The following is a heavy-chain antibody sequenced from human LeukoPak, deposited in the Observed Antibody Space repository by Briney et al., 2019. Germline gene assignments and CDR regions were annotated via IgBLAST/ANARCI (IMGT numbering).Heavy chain of an antibody. Sequence: PSETLSLTCAVYGGSFSGYYWSWIRQPPGKGLEWIGEINHSGSTNYNPSLKSRVTISGDTSMNQFSLKLNSVTAADTAVYYCARRDFWSGYYNYWGQGTLVTVSS. J-gene: IGHJ4*02. CDR3: ARRDFWSGYYNY. D-gene: IGHD3-3*01. V-gene: IGHV4-34*01. CDR2: INHSGST. CDR1: GGSFSGYY.